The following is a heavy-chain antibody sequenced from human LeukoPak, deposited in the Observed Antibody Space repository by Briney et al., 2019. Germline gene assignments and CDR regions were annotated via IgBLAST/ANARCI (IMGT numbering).Heavy chain of an antibody. V-gene: IGHV4-34*01. CDR2: INHSGST. CDR1: GGSFSGYY. J-gene: IGHJ4*02. Sequence: SETLSLTCGAYGGSFSGYYWSWIRQPPGKGLEWIGEINHSGSTNYNPSLESRVTISIDTSKNQFSLKLSSVTAADTAVYYCARGFGSRGWYVYWGQGTLVTVSS. D-gene: IGHD6-19*01. CDR3: ARGFGSRGWYVY.